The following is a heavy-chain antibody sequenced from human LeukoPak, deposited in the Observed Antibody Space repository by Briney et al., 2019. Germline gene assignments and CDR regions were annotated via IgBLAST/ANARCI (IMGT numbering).Heavy chain of an antibody. CDR3: VKGMISVPGCNWFDP. CDR2: ISSNGGST. CDR1: GFIFSNFA. D-gene: IGHD6-19*01. J-gene: IGHJ5*02. V-gene: IGHV3-64D*06. Sequence: GGSLRLSCSASGFIFSNFAMHWVRQAPGKGLQYVSAISSNGGSTYYADSVKGRFTISRDNSKNTLYLQVSSLRAEDTAVYYCVKGMISVPGCNWFDPWGQGTLVTVSS.